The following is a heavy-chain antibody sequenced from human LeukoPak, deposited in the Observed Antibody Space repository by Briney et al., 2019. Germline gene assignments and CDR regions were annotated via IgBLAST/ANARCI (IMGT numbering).Heavy chain of an antibody. CDR2: LSWNSGSI. CDR1: GFTFDDYA. Sequence: PGGSLRLSCAASGFTFDDYAMHWVRQAPGKGLEWVSGLSWNSGSIGYTDSVKGRFTISRDNAKNSLYLQMNSLRAEDTAVYYCARGAAAGDYWGQGTLVTVSS. CDR3: ARGAAAGDY. J-gene: IGHJ4*02. D-gene: IGHD6-13*01. V-gene: IGHV3-9*01.